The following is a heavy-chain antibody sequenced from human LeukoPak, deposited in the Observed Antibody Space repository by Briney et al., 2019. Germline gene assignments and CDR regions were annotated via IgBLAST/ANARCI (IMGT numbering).Heavy chain of an antibody. J-gene: IGHJ4*02. D-gene: IGHD6-19*01. CDR2: ISGGGGTT. V-gene: IGHV3-23*01. Sequence: QPGGSLRLSCAASRFIFSSYAMSWVRQTPGKGLEWVSAISGGGGTTYYADSVKGRFTISRDNSRKTLYLQMNSLRAEDTGVYYCAGSGWQVYLDYWGQGALVTVSS. CDR1: RFIFSSYA. CDR3: AGSGWQVYLDY.